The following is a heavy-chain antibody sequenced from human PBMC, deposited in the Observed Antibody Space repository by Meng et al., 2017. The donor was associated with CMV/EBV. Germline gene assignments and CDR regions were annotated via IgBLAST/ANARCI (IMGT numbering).Heavy chain of an antibody. J-gene: IGHJ4*02. CDR1: TFTGYC. Sequence: TFTGYCIHWVQQVPEQGLEWMEWINPSSGGTKYAQKCQGRVTVATDTSICTAYMELGRLGSADTDVYYCAREGLGNCPGATCFPIFDSWGLGTLVTVSS. CDR3: AREGLGNCPGATCFPIFDS. V-gene: IGHV1-2*02. CDR2: INPSSGGT. D-gene: IGHD2-8*02.